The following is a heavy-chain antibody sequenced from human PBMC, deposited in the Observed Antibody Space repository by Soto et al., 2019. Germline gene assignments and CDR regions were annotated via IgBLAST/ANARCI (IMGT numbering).Heavy chain of an antibody. J-gene: IGHJ4*01. CDR1: GLIFSSYW. Sequence: PGGSLRLSCAASGLIFSSYWMTWVRQAPGKGLEWVANIKQDGSEKYYVDSVKGRFTISRDNAKSSLYLQMNSLRAEDTAVYYCARGWSHFDYWGHGILVTVSS. V-gene: IGHV3-7*03. CDR2: IKQDGSEK. CDR3: ARGWSHFDY.